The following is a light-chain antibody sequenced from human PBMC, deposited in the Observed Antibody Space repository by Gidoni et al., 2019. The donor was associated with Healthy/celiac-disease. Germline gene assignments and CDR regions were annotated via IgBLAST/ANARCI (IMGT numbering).Light chain of an antibody. CDR2: LGF. V-gene: IGKV2-28*01. Sequence: DIVMTQAPLYLPVTPGEPASISCRSSQSLLHSNGYNSLDWYLQKPGQSPQLLIYLGFNRASGVPDRFSGSGSGTDFTLKISRVEAEDVGVYYCMQALQTPWTFGQXTKVEIK. CDR1: QSLLHSNGYNS. CDR3: MQALQTPWT. J-gene: IGKJ1*01.